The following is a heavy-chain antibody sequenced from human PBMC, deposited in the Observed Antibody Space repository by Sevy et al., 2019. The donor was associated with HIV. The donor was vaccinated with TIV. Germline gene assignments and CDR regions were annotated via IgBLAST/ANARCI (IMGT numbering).Heavy chain of an antibody. V-gene: IGHV3-15*01. CDR3: TTDQYHRLWGAAYYYYGMDV. J-gene: IGHJ6*02. CDR1: GFTFSNAW. Sequence: GGSLRLSCAASGFTFSNAWMSWVRQAPGKGLEWVGRIKSKTDGGTTDYAAPVKGRFTISRDDSKTTLYLQMNSLKTEDTAVYYCTTDQYHRLWGAAYYYYGMDVWGQGTTVTVSS. D-gene: IGHD3-16*01. CDR2: IKSKTDGGTT.